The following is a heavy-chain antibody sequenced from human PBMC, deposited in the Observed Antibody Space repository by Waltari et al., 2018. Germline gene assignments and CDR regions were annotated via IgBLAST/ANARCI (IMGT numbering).Heavy chain of an antibody. Sequence: EVQLVESGGGLVQPGGSLRLSCAASGFPFSDYSMNWVRKAAGKGLEWVSYISASDNTIHYADSVKGRFTISRDNANNSLYLQMNSLRDEDTAVYYCARRLNYWGQGTLVTVSS. D-gene: IGHD3-16*01. V-gene: IGHV3-48*02. J-gene: IGHJ4*02. CDR1: GFPFSDYS. CDR3: ARRLNY. CDR2: ISASDNTI.